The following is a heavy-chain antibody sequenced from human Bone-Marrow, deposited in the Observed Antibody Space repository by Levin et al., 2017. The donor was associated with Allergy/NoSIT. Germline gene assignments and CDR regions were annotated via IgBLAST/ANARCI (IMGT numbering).Heavy chain of an antibody. CDR1: GFTFGDYV. D-gene: IGHD3-10*01. CDR2: ITSKAYGEAT. V-gene: IGHV3-49*03. J-gene: IGHJ4*02. CDR3: TRQKKDYGSTENSFDC. Sequence: GGSLRLSCTASGFTFGDYVMNWLRQAPGKGLEWVGFITSKAYGEATKYAASVIGRFTISRDDSKSIAYLQMNSLTIDDTAEYYCTRQKKDYGSTENSFDCWGQGTLVTVSS.